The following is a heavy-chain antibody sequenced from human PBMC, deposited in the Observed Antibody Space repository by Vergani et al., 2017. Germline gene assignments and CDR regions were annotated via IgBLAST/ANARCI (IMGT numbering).Heavy chain of an antibody. CDR3: AKTSPHLEWLQTLDC. J-gene: IGHJ4*02. Sequence: VQVVESGGGVVQPGRSLRLSCAASGFTFSSYGMHWVRQAPGKGLEWVAVISYDGSNKYYADSVKGRFTISRDNSKNTLYLQMNSLRAEDTAVYYCAKTSPHLEWLQTLDCWGQGTLVTVSS. V-gene: IGHV3-30*18. CDR2: ISYDGSNK. CDR1: GFTFSSYG. D-gene: IGHD3-3*01.